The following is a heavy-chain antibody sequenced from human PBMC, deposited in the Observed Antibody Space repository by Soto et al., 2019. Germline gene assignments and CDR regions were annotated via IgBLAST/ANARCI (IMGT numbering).Heavy chain of an antibody. V-gene: IGHV3-21*04. J-gene: IGHJ6*03. CDR1: GFTLSTYR. CDR3: ARDQGEYDIMTERYFYYMDV. D-gene: IGHD3-9*01. Sequence: EVQLVESGGGLVKPGGSLRLSCAASGFTLSTYRMSWVRQAPGKALEWVSSISSSSGYIYYADSVKGRFTISRDNAKNSLDLQMNNPRAEDTGVYYCARDQGEYDIMTERYFYYMDVWGKGTTVTISS. CDR2: ISSSSGYI.